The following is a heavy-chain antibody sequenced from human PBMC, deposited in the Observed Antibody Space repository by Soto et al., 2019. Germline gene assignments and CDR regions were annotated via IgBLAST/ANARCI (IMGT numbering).Heavy chain of an antibody. Sequence: GGSLSRSCAASAFTFSSYAMSWVRQAPGKGLEWVSAISGSGGSTYYADSVKGRFTISRDNSKNTLYLQMNSLRAEDTAVYYCAKGRAARQRYYFDYWGQGTLVTVSS. J-gene: IGHJ4*02. CDR3: AKGRAARQRYYFDY. D-gene: IGHD6-6*01. V-gene: IGHV3-23*01. CDR2: ISGSGGST. CDR1: AFTFSSYA.